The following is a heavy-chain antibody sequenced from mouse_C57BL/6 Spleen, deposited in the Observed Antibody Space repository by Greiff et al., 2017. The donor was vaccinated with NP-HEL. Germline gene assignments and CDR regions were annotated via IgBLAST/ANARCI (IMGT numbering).Heavy chain of an antibody. CDR1: GYSFTGYY. V-gene: IGHV1-31*01. D-gene: IGHD1-1*01. CDR2: IYPYNGVS. Sequence: EVKLMESGPELVKPGASVKISCKASGYSFTGYYMHWVKQSHGNILDWIGYIYPYNGVSSYNQKFKGKATLTVDKSSSTAYMELRSLTSEDSAVYYCARGYYGSSFYAMDYWGQGTSVTVSS. CDR3: ARGYYGSSFYAMDY. J-gene: IGHJ4*01.